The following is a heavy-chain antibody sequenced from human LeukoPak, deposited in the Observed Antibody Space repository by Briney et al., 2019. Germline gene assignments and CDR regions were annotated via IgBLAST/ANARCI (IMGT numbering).Heavy chain of an antibody. V-gene: IGHV4-30-4*01. Sequence: SQTLSLTCTVSGGSISSGDYYWSWIRQPPGKGLEWIGYIYYSGSTYYNPSLKSRVTISVDTSKNQFSLKLSSVTAADTAVYYCARDVGLKLNSVFDYWGQGTLVTVSS. J-gene: IGHJ4*02. CDR3: ARDVGLKLNSVFDY. CDR1: GGSISSGDYY. CDR2: IYYSGST. D-gene: IGHD1-26*01.